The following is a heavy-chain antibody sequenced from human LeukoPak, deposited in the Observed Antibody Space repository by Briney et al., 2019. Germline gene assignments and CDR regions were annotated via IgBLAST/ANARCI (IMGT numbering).Heavy chain of an antibody. Sequence: PPGGSLRLSCAASGFTFSRYGIHWVRQAPGKGLEWVAVISYDGGIKYYADSVKGRFTISRDNSKNTLYLQMNSLRAEDTAVYYCARSVAGTYYYYYYMDVWGKGTTVTVSS. V-gene: IGHV3-30*03. CDR2: ISYDGGIK. CDR3: ARSVAGTYYYYYYMDV. CDR1: GFTFSRYG. D-gene: IGHD6-19*01. J-gene: IGHJ6*03.